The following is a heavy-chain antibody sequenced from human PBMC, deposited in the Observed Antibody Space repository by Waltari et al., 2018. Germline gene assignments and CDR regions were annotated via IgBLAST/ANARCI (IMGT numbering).Heavy chain of an antibody. Sequence: QVQLQESGPGLVKPLETLSLTCTVSGGSTSTYYWSWVRQSPGKGLEWIGYIHYSGSSVYNPSLRSRVAISLDTPNNQFSLRLRSVTAADAAIYYCARADTSTSYFYYYMDVWGKGTTVTVSS. CDR1: GGSTSTYY. D-gene: IGHD1-26*01. CDR2: IHYSGSS. CDR3: ARADTSTSYFYYYMDV. J-gene: IGHJ6*03. V-gene: IGHV4-59*01.